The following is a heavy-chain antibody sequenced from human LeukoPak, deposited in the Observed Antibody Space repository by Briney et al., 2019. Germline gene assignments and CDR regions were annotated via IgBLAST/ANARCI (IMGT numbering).Heavy chain of an antibody. CDR1: GFTFSSYS. J-gene: IGHJ4*02. Sequence: GGSLRLSCVASGFTFSSYSMNWVCQAPGKGLEWVSYITRSSSAKFYAGSVKGRFTISRDNAENLLYLQMNSLRAEDTAVYYCTRDQEGSDYWGQGTLVTVSS. CDR2: ITRSSSAK. CDR3: TRDQEGSDY. V-gene: IGHV3-48*01.